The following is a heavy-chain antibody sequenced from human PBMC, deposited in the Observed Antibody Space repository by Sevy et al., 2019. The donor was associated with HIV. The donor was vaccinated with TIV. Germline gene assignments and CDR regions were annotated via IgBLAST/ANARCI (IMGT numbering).Heavy chain of an antibody. CDR3: AGGGGTSCYGCNWFDP. Sequence: SETLSLTCTVSGGSISSYYWSWIRQPPGKGLEWIGYIYYSGSTNYNPSLKSRVTISVDTSKNQFSLKLSSVTAADTAVYYCAGGGGTSCYGCNWFDPWGQGTLVTVSS. CDR1: GGSISSYY. V-gene: IGHV4-59*01. D-gene: IGHD2-2*01. CDR2: IYYSGST. J-gene: IGHJ5*02.